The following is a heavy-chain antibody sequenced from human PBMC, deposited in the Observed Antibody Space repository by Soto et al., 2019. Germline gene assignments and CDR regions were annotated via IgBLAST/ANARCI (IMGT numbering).Heavy chain of an antibody. CDR1: GGSFSGYY. CDR2: INHSGST. Sequence: PSETLSLTCAVYGGSFSGYYWSWIRQPPGKGLEWIGEINHSGSTNYNPSLKSRVTISVDTSKNQFSLKLSSVTAADTAVYYCARGLYGDYVLDYWGQGTLVTVSS. J-gene: IGHJ4*02. CDR3: ARGLYGDYVLDY. V-gene: IGHV4-34*01. D-gene: IGHD4-17*01.